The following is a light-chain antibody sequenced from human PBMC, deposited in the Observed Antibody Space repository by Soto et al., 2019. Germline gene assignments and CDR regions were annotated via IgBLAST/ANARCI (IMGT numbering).Light chain of an antibody. V-gene: IGKV1-5*03. CDR1: QSISSW. J-gene: IGKJ1*01. CDR2: KAS. CDR3: QQYSYFAT. Sequence: DIQMTQSTSTLSASVGDRVTITCRASQSISSWLTWYQQKAGQAPKHLIYKASIVESGVPSRFSGSGSGTEFTLTISSLQPDDSATYYCQQYSYFATFGQGTRVEVK.